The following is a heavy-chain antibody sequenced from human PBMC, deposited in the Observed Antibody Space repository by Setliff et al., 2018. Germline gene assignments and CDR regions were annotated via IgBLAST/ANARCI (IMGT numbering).Heavy chain of an antibody. Sequence: PSETLSLTCTVSGGSITNSYWSWIRQTPGKGLEWIGYVYNNGNNGITKYNPSLRSRVTISLDTSKNHFSLKLDSVTAADTALYYCARSPSSGAYWNPRPFYSDYWARGTLVTVSS. D-gene: IGHD1-26*01. CDR3: ARSPSSGAYWNPRPFYSDY. CDR2: VYNNGNNGIT. J-gene: IGHJ4*02. CDR1: GGSITNSY. V-gene: IGHV4-4*08.